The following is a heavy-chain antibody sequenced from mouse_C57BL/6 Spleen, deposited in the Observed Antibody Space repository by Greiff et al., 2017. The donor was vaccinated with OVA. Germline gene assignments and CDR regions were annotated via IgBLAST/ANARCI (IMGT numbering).Heavy chain of an antibody. CDR3: ARSRGNSYAMDY. Sequence: QVQLQQPGAELVKPGASVKLSCKASGYTFTSYWMHWVKQRPGQGLEWIGMIHPNSGSTNYNEKFKSKATLTVDKSSSTAYMQLSSLTSEDSAVYYRARSRGNSYAMDYWGQGTPVTGSS. CDR1: GYTFTSYW. CDR2: IHPNSGST. V-gene: IGHV1-64*01. J-gene: IGHJ4*01. D-gene: IGHD2-1*01.